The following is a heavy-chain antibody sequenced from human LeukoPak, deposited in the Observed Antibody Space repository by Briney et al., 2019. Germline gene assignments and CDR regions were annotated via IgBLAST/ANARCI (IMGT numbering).Heavy chain of an antibody. D-gene: IGHD2-2*01. CDR2: ISSSSSYI. CDR3: ARECSSTSCYN. Sequence: GGSLRPSCAASGFTFSSYSMNWVRQAPGKGLEWVSSISSSSSYIYYADSVKGRFTISRDNAKNSLYLQMNSLRAEDTAVYYCARECSSTSCYNWGQGTLVTVSS. V-gene: IGHV3-21*01. CDR1: GFTFSSYS. J-gene: IGHJ4*02.